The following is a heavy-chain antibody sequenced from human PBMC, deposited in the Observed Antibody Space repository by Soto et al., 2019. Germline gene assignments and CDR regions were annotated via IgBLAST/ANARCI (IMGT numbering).Heavy chain of an antibody. CDR3: AKDPRTRDLWSGSYDTYFYFYYMDV. CDR1: GFSFSDDY. D-gene: IGHD3-3*01. J-gene: IGHJ6*03. V-gene: IGHV3-11*01. Sequence: QVQLVESGGGLVKPGGSLRLSCAASGFSFSDDYMSWIRQAPGKGLEWVSYISSNGNTKYYADSVKGRFIISRDNANNSLYLKMNSLRPEDTAVYYCAKDPRTRDLWSGSYDTYFYFYYMDVWGKGTTVTVSS. CDR2: ISSNGNTK.